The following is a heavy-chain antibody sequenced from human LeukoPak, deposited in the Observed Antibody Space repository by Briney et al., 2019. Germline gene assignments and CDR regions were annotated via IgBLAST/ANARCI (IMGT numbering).Heavy chain of an antibody. Sequence: NPSETLSLTCTVSGGSISSYYWSWIRQPPGKGLEWIGYIYYSGSTNYNPSLKSRVTISVDTSKNQFSLKLSSVAAAGTAVYYCARGFAPSRNDAFDIWGQGTMVTVSS. J-gene: IGHJ3*02. V-gene: IGHV4-59*08. CDR3: ARGFAPSRNDAFDI. D-gene: IGHD3-10*01. CDR2: IYYSGST. CDR1: GGSISSYY.